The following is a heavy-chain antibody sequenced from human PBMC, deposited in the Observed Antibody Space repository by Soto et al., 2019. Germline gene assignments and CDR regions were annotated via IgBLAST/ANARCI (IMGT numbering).Heavy chain of an antibody. CDR2: IFSNDEK. J-gene: IGHJ4*02. Sequence: GSGPTLVNPTETLTLTCTVSGFSLSNARMGVSWIRQPPGKALEWLAHIFSNDEKSYSTSLKSRLTISKDTSKSQVVLTMTNMDPVDTATYYCARILLVAVAGIREVDYWGQGTLVTVS. CDR1: GFSLSNARMG. D-gene: IGHD6-19*01. V-gene: IGHV2-26*01. CDR3: ARILLVAVAGIREVDY.